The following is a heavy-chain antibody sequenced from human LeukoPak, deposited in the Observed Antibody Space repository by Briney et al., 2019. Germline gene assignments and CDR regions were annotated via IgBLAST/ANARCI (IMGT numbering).Heavy chain of an antibody. Sequence: GGSLRLSCVASGFTFSSSTMNWVRQAPGKGLEWVSSISSSSSYIYYADSVKSRFTISRDNAKNSLYLQMNSLRAEDTAVYYCARDNYYYDSSGYYHFDYWGQGTLVTVSS. J-gene: IGHJ4*02. CDR1: GFTFSSST. V-gene: IGHV3-21*01. D-gene: IGHD3-22*01. CDR3: ARDNYYYDSSGYYHFDY. CDR2: ISSSSSYI.